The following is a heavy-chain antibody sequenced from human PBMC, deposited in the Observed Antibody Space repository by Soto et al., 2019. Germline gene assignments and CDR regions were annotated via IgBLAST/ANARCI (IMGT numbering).Heavy chain of an antibody. D-gene: IGHD1-26*01. V-gene: IGHV1-18*01. CDR2: ISAYNYKT. CDR1: GYTFTSYG. Sequence: QVQLVQSGAEVKKPGASVKVSCKASGYTFTSYGLSWVRQAPGQGLEWMGRISAYNYKTNYAQKLQGRVTRTTDTSTSTAYMELRSLRSDDSAVYYCARVVGALGHGFDPWCQGTLVTVSS. J-gene: IGHJ5*02. CDR3: ARVVGALGHGFDP.